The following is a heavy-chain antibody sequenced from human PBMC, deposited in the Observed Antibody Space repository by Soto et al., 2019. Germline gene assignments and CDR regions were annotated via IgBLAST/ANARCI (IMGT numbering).Heavy chain of an antibody. D-gene: IGHD2-2*01. J-gene: IGHJ6*02. CDR1: GFTFSSYA. Sequence: PGGSLRLSCAASGFTFSSYAMSWVRQAPGKGLEWVSAISGSGGSTYYADSVKGRFTISRDNSKNTLYLQMNRLRAEDTAVYYCAKYHRDVYYYYGMDVWGQGTTVTVSS. CDR3: AKYHRDVYYYYGMDV. V-gene: IGHV3-23*01. CDR2: ISGSGGST.